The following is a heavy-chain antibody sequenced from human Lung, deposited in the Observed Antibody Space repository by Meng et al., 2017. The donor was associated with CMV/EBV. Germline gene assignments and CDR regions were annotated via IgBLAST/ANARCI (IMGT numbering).Heavy chain of an antibody. Sequence: CKASGYTFTGYYMHWVRQAPGQGLEWMGWINPNSGGTNYAQKFQGRVTMTRDTSISTAYMELSRLRSDDTAVYYCARDHPDYGSNAGYWGQGTLVTVSS. J-gene: IGHJ4*02. CDR3: ARDHPDYGSNAGY. CDR2: INPNSGGT. CDR1: GYTFTGYY. V-gene: IGHV1-2*02. D-gene: IGHD4-23*01.